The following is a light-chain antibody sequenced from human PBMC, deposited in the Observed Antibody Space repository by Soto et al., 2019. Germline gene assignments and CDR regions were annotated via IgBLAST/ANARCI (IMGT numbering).Light chain of an antibody. CDR1: QSIRTN. V-gene: IGKV3-15*01. CDR2: GAS. CDR3: QQYNSWPLT. Sequence: EFVLTQSPGTLSLSPGGRATLSCRASQSIRTNLAWYQQKPGQAPGLLIYGASTRATGVPARFSGSGSGTEFTLSISSLQSEHFAVYYCQQYNSWPLTFGGGTKVDI. J-gene: IGKJ4*01.